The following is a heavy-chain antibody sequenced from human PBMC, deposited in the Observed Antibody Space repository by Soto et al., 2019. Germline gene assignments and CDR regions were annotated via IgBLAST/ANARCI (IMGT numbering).Heavy chain of an antibody. CDR1: GSTFSS. V-gene: IGHV3-23*01. Sequence: GWSLRLSCVASGSTFSSWVRQAPGKGPEWVSGISGSGGYKYYADSVKGRFTISRDDSKNTIYLQMNSLRADDTAVYYCVKDRNLKDNYVMDVWGQGTTVTVSS. J-gene: IGHJ6*01. CDR2: ISGSGGYK. CDR3: VKDRNLKDNYVMDV.